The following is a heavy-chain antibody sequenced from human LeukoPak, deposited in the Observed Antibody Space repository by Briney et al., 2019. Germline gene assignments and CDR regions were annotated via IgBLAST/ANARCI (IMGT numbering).Heavy chain of an antibody. CDR1: GGSISSSY. D-gene: IGHD3-22*01. Sequence: SETLSLTCTVSGGSISSSYWSWLRQPPGKGLEWIGYIFYSGSTSYNPSLKSRVTISVDTSKNQFSLKLSSVTAADTAVYYCARASMRYYSGNVGYYRWFDPWGQGTLVTVSS. J-gene: IGHJ5*02. CDR2: IFYSGST. CDR3: ARASMRYYSGNVGYYRWFDP. V-gene: IGHV4-59*01.